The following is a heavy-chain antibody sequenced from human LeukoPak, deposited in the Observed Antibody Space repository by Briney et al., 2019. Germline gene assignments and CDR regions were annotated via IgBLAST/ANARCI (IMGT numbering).Heavy chain of an antibody. CDR2: ISAYNGNT. CDR1: GCTFTSYG. V-gene: IGHV1-18*01. D-gene: IGHD3-9*01. J-gene: IGHJ6*02. Sequence: ASVKVSCKASGCTFTSYGISWVRQAPGQGLEWMGWISAYNGNTNYAQKLQGRVTMTTDTSTSTAYMELRSLRSDDTAVYYCARDLKPQYYYGMDVWGQGTTVTVSS. CDR3: ARDLKPQYYYGMDV.